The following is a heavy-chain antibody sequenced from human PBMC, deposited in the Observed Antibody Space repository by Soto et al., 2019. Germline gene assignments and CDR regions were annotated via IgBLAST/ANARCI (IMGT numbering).Heavy chain of an antibody. CDR3: ARVGYYDFWSGPYYMDV. D-gene: IGHD3-3*01. J-gene: IGHJ6*03. CDR2: IWYDGSNK. CDR1: GFTFSSYG. V-gene: IGHV3-33*01. Sequence: GSLRLSCAASGFTFSSYGMHWVRQAPGKGLEWVAVIWYDGSNKYYADSVKGRFTISRDNSKNTLYLQMNSLRAEDTAVYYCARVGYYDFWSGPYYMDVWGKGTTVTVSS.